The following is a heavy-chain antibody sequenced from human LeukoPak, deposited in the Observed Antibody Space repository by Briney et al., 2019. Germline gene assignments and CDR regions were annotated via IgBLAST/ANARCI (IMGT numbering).Heavy chain of an antibody. J-gene: IGHJ6*02. D-gene: IGHD3-10*01. CDR2: IYSGGST. CDR1: GFTFSSYA. V-gene: IGHV3-66*01. CDR3: ARASYGSGSYYYYYYGMDV. Sequence: PGGSLRLSCTASGFTFSSYAMSWVRKAPGKGLEWVSIIYSGGSTYYADSVKGRFTISRDNSKNTLYLQMNSLRAEDTAVYYCARASYGSGSYYYYYYGMDVWGQGTTVTVSS.